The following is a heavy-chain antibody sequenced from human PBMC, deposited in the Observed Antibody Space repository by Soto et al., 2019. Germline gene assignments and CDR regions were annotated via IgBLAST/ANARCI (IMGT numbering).Heavy chain of an antibody. J-gene: IGHJ4*02. CDR1: GFTVSSNY. CDR2: IYSGGST. V-gene: IGHV3-66*01. Sequence: PGGSLRLSCAASGFTVSSNYMSWVRQAPGKGLEWVSVIYSGGSTYYADSVKGRFTISRDNSKNTLYLQMNSLRAEDTAVDYCARAPLAYYDILTGLFDYWGQGTLVTVSS. CDR3: ARAPLAYYDILTGLFDY. D-gene: IGHD3-9*01.